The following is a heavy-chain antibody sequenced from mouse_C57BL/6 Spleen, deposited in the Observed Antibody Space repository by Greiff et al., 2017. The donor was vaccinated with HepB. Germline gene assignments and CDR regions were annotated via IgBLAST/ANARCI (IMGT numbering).Heavy chain of an antibody. J-gene: IGHJ2*01. D-gene: IGHD2-4*01. CDR2: ISSGGSYT. V-gene: IGHV5-6*01. CDR1: GFTFSSYG. CDR3: ARHLIDYDYSYYFDY. Sequence: EVQRVESGGDLVKPGGSLKLSCAASGFTFSSYGMSWVRQTPDKRLEWVATISSGGSYTYYPDSVKGRFTISRDNAKNTLYLQMSSLKSEDTAMYYCARHLIDYDYSYYFDYWGQGTTLTVSS.